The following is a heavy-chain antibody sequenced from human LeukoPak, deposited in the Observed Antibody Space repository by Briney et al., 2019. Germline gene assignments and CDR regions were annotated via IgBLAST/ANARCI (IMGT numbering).Heavy chain of an antibody. V-gene: IGHV1-2*02. D-gene: IGHD2-2*01. CDR2: INPNSGGT. Sequence: ASMKVSFKASCYTFTSYGISWVRQAPGQGLEWMGWINPNSGGTTYAPKFQSRVTITRDKIISKAYMELSRLRADDTAVYYGARELYQRHAPGGWFDSWGQGTMVTVSS. J-gene: IGHJ5*01. CDR3: ARELYQRHAPGGWFDS. CDR1: CYTFTSYG.